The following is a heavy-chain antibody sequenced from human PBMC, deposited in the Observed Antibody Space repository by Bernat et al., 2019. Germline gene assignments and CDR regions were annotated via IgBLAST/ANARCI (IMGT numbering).Heavy chain of an antibody. Sequence: QVQLVESGGGVVQPGRSLRLSCAASGFTFSSYGMHWVRQAPGKGLEWVAVIWNGGSNKYYADSVKGRFTISRDNSKNTLYLQMSSLRAEDTAVYYCARGFSGSGRALDYWGQGTLVTVSS. CDR3: ARGFSGSGRALDY. D-gene: IGHD5-12*01. V-gene: IGHV3-33*01. CDR2: IWNGGSNK. CDR1: GFTFSSYG. J-gene: IGHJ4*02.